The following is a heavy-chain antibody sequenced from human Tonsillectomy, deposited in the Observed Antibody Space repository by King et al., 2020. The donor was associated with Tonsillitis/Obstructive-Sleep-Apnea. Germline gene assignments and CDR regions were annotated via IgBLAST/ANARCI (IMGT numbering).Heavy chain of an antibody. CDR1: GFTFSTCG. J-gene: IGHJ6*02. CDR2: ISYDGSHK. D-gene: IGHD3-3*01. Sequence: VQLVESGGGVVQPGRSLRLSCAASGFTFSTCGMHWVRQAPGKGLEWVAVISYDGSHKYYADSVKGRFTISRDNSKNTLYLQMNSLRAEDTAVYYCVVGFLEWLPLVHSMDVWGQGTTVTVSS. V-gene: IGHV3-30*03. CDR3: VVGFLEWLPLVHSMDV.